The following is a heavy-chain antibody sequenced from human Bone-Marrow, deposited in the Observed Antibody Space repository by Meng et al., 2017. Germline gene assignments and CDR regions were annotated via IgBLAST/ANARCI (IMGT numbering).Heavy chain of an antibody. J-gene: IGHJ4*02. CDR3: AKGPRGGGFDY. CDR2: ISGSGGST. Sequence: GESLKISCAASGFTFSSYAMSWVRQAPGKGLELVSAISGSGGSTYYADSVKGRFTISRDNSKNTLYLQMNSLRAEDTDVYYCAKGPRGGGFDYWGQGTLVTVSS. V-gene: IGHV3-23*01. D-gene: IGHD2-15*01. CDR1: GFTFSSYA.